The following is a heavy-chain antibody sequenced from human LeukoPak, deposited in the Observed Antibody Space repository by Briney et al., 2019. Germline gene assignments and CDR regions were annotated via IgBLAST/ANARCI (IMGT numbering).Heavy chain of an antibody. J-gene: IGHJ2*01. CDR2: ITNSGSTI. D-gene: IGHD5-18*01. CDR1: GFTFSVYY. V-gene: IGHV3-11*01. CDR3: ARTRSDTALDWCFGL. Sequence: GGSLGLSCAASGFTFSVYYMSWIRQAPGKGLEWISYITNSGSTIYYADSVKGRFTISRDNAKNSLYLQMNSLRAEDTAVYYCARTRSDTALDWCFGLWGRGTLVTVSS.